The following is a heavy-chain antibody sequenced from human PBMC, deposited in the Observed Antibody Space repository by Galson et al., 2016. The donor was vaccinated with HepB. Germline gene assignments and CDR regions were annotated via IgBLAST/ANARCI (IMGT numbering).Heavy chain of an antibody. CDR1: GFIFSDYW. Sequence: SLRLSCAASGFIFSDYWMAWVRQGPGKGLQWVATMRRDGTEEYYGDSVKGRFAISRDNVQNSLYLQMDSLRADDTAVYFCARVGNYLYYALDVWGQGTTVAVSS. V-gene: IGHV3-7*03. CDR2: MRRDGTEE. D-gene: IGHD1-14*01. J-gene: IGHJ6*02. CDR3: ARVGNYLYYALDV.